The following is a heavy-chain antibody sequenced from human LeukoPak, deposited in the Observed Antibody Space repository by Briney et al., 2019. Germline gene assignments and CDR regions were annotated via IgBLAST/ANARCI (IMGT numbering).Heavy chain of an antibody. Sequence: ASVTVSCTASGYTFTGYYMHWVRQAPGQGLEWMGRINPNSGGTNYAQKFQGRVTMTRDTSTSTAYMELSRLRSDDTAVYYCARDRCSSTSCYIGVFDYWGQGTLVTVSS. CDR2: INPNSGGT. D-gene: IGHD2-2*02. J-gene: IGHJ4*02. V-gene: IGHV1-2*06. CDR3: ARDRCSSTSCYIGVFDY. CDR1: GYTFTGYY.